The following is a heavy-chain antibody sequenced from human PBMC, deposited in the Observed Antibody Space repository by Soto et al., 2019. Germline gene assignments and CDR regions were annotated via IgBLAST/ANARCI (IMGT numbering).Heavy chain of an antibody. CDR2: ISSSSSYI. Sequence: GSLRLSCAASGFSFSSYSMNWVRQAPGKGLEWVSSISSSSSYIYYADSVKGRFTISRDNAKNSLYLQMNSLRAEDTAVYYCARPGVPYYFDYWGQGTLVTVSS. V-gene: IGHV3-21*01. J-gene: IGHJ4*02. CDR3: ARPGVPYYFDY. CDR1: GFSFSSYS. D-gene: IGHD2-8*01.